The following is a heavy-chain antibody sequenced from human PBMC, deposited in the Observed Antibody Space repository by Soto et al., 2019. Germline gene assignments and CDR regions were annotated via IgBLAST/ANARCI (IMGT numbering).Heavy chain of an antibody. Sequence: QVQLQESGPGLVKPSETLSLTCTVSGGSVSSGSYYWSWIRQPPGKGLEWIGYIYYSGSTNYNPPLKSRVTISVDTSKNQFSLKLSSVTAADTAVYYCARNGMGRWLQLGWFDPWGQGTLVTVSS. CDR2: IYYSGST. CDR3: ARNGMGRWLQLGWFDP. D-gene: IGHD5-12*01. J-gene: IGHJ5*02. CDR1: GGSVSSGSYY. V-gene: IGHV4-61*01.